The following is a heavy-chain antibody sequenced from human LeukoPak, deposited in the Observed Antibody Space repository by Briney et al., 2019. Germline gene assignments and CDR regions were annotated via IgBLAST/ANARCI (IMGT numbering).Heavy chain of an antibody. J-gene: IGHJ5*02. D-gene: IGHD4-17*01. CDR3: VRSKSGTYGWFDP. V-gene: IGHV4-59*01. Sequence: SQTLSLTCTVSGGSISNYFWTWIRHPPAQALDLIGYIYYTGSANYSPSFKSRVTISIDTSKTQFSLKVSSVTAADTAIYYCVRSKSGTYGWFDPWGQGTLVTVCS. CDR2: IYYTGSA. CDR1: GGSISNYF.